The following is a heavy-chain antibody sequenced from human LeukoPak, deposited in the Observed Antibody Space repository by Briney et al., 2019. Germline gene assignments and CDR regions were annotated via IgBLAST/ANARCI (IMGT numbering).Heavy chain of an antibody. CDR1: GFTFSHFG. J-gene: IGHJ4*02. D-gene: IGHD4-11*01. Sequence: GGSLRLSCAASGFTFSHFGLHWVRQAPGKGLEWVAVIWSDGTNKYYGNSVKGRFTIHRDDSQNRVYLQMNNLRVDDTAIYFCAKDAQRGFDYSNSLEYWGQGSPVTVSS. V-gene: IGHV3-33*03. CDR3: AKDAQRGFDYSNSLEY. CDR2: IWSDGTNK.